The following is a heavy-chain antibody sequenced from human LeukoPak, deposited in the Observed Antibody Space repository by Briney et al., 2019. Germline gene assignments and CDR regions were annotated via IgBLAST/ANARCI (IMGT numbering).Heavy chain of an antibody. CDR1: GFTFSDYY. CDR3: ARELGELVDY. V-gene: IGHV3-11*01. D-gene: IGHD3-10*01. CDR2: ISRSGGTI. J-gene: IGHJ4*02. Sequence: NPGGSLRLSCAASGFTFSDYYMNWIRQAPGEGLEWVSYISRSGGTIYYADFVRGRFTISRDNAKNSLYLQMNSLRAEDTAVYYCARELGELVDYWGQGTLVTVS.